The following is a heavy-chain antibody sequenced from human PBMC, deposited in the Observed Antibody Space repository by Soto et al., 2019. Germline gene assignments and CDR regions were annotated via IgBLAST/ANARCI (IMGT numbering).Heavy chain of an antibody. D-gene: IGHD3-3*01. CDR3: ARGFYVLRFLDRIPHFES. J-gene: IGHJ4*01. V-gene: IGHV4-30-2*01. CDR2: ISHSGST. CDR1: GGSINSAGYS. Sequence: SETLSLTCTVSGGSINSAGYSWNWIRQAPGKAPEWIAFISHSGSTYYNPSLKSRVTMSVDVSKNQFSLNLSSVTAADTAVYYCARGFYVLRFLDRIPHFESWGHGSLVTVS.